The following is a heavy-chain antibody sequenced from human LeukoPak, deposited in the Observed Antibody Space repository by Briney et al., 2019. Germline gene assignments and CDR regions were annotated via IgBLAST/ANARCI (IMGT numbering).Heavy chain of an antibody. CDR2: ISGSGGST. D-gene: IGHD3-9*01. J-gene: IGHJ6*02. CDR3: AKSVLTGPYYYYYGMDV. V-gene: IGHV3-23*01. CDR1: GFTFSSYA. Sequence: PGGSLRLSCAASGFTFSSYAMSWVRQAPGKGLEWVSAISGSGGSTYYADSVKGRFTISRDNSKNTLYLQMSSLRAEDTAVYYCAKSVLTGPYYYYYGMDVWGQGTTVTVSS.